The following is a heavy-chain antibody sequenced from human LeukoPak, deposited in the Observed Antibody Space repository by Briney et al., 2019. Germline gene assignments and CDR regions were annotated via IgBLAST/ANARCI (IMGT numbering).Heavy chain of an antibody. Sequence: PGGSLRLSCDASGFIFSDYYMSWVRQAPGKGLEWISYISNPSSTRYYADSVKGRFTISRDNAKNSLYLQMNSLRAEDTAVYYCARYRGEFYYYYYMDVWGKGTTVTISS. J-gene: IGHJ6*03. D-gene: IGHD3-10*01. CDR1: GFIFSDYY. CDR3: ARYRGEFYYYYYMDV. CDR2: ISNPSSTR. V-gene: IGHV3-11*01.